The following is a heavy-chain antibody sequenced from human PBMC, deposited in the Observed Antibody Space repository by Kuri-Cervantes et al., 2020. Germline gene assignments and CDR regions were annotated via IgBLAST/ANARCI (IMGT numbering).Heavy chain of an antibody. J-gene: IGHJ4*02. D-gene: IGHD3-10*01. CDR1: GFTFSTYW. Sequence: GGSLRLSCSASGFTFSTYWMDWVRQAPGKGLQWVASIKEDGSVKDYVDSVKGRFTISRDNAKNSLYLQMNSLRAEDTAVYYCARVTKTSWFVRGHFDYWGQGTLVTISS. CDR3: ARVTKTSWFVRGHFDY. CDR2: IKEDGSVK. V-gene: IGHV3-7*01.